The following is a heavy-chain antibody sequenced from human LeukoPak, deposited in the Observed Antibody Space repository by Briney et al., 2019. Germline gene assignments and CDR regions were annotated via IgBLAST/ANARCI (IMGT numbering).Heavy chain of an antibody. CDR3: ARDTAKVVVVAATPFDY. V-gene: IGHV1-18*01. CDR1: GYTFTSYG. CDR2: ISAYNGNT. D-gene: IGHD2-15*01. J-gene: IGHJ4*02. Sequence: ASVKVSCKASGYTFTSYGISWGRQAPGHRLEWMGWISAYNGNTNYAQKLQGRVTMTTDTSTSTAYMELRSLRSDDTAVYYCARDTAKVVVVAATPFDYWGQGTLVTVSS.